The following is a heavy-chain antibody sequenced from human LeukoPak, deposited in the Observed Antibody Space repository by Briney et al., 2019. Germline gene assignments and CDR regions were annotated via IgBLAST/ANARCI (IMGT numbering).Heavy chain of an antibody. Sequence: PSETLSLTCTVSGGSVGSGNSYWNWIRQPAGKGLEWIGRIYADGSSTYNPSLKSRVTILVDTSKNQFSLRLSSMTAADTAMYYCARGYYYRTWGLGTLVTVSS. D-gene: IGHD3-10*01. CDR1: GGSVGSGNSY. J-gene: IGHJ4*02. CDR3: ARGYYYRT. CDR2: IYADGSS. V-gene: IGHV4-61*02.